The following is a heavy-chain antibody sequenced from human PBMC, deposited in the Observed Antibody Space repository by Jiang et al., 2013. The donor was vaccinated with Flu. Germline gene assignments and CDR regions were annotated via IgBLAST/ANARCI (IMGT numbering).Heavy chain of an antibody. CDR2: ISSSGSTI. CDR1: GFTFSSYE. CDR3: ARLRRNAFDI. J-gene: IGHJ3*02. Sequence: QLLESGGGLVQPGGSLRLSCAASGFTFSSYEMNWVRQAPGKGLEWVSYISSSGSTIYYADSVKGRFTISRDNAKNSLYLQMNSLRAEDTAVYYCARLRRNAFDIWGQGTMVTVSS. V-gene: IGHV3-48*03.